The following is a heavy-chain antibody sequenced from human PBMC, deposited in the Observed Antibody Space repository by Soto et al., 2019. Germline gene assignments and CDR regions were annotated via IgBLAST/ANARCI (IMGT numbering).Heavy chain of an antibody. D-gene: IGHD2-2*01. Sequence: QVQLVQSGPEMKKPGASVKVSCKGFGYSFMKYGINWVRQAPGQGLEWVGWISPYSGYTHSAQKFHGRLTLTTDTAASTAYMELRILRSADTDLYYCAREASVLIPAAQPPRFDSWGQGTLVTVSS. CDR3: AREASVLIPAAQPPRFDS. V-gene: IGHV1-18*01. J-gene: IGHJ4*02. CDR1: GYSFMKYG. CDR2: ISPYSGYT.